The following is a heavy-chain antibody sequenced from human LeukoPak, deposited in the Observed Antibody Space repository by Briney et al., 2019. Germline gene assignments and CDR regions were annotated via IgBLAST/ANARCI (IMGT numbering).Heavy chain of an antibody. V-gene: IGHV3-64D*06. CDR1: GFTFSNYA. CDR3: ARMFDN. J-gene: IGHJ4*02. Sequence: GGSLRLSCSASGFTFSNYAIHWVRQAPGKGLEYVSAISNNGGSTYYADSVKGRFTISRDNSKNTVYLQMSSLRAEDTAVYYCARMFDNWGQGTLVAVSS. CDR2: ISNNGGST.